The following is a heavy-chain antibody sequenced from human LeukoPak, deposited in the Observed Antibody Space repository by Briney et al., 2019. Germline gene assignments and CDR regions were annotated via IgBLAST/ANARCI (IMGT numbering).Heavy chain of an antibody. Sequence: ASVKVSCKASEGTFRSYAISWVRQAPGQGLEWMGRIIPILGIANYAQKFPGRVTITADKSTSTAYMDLSRLRSEDTAVYVCARVVGAAIGYDEGYFDYWGQGTLVTVSS. CDR1: EGTFRSYA. V-gene: IGHV1-69*04. J-gene: IGHJ4*02. D-gene: IGHD5-12*01. CDR3: ARVVGAAIGYDEGYFDY. CDR2: IIPILGIA.